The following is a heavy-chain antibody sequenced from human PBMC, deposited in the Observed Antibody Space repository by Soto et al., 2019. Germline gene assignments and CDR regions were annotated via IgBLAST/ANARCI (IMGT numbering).Heavy chain of an antibody. Sequence: AWSLEISCASSRFTFSSYAMSSVRQAPGKGLEWISDINENSNQIYYADSVKGRFTISRDHAKNSLYLQMHSLRDEDTAVYYCARDDFYDSGGYDGTDYWGQGTLVTVSS. CDR3: ARDDFYDSGGYDGTDY. CDR1: RFTFSSYA. D-gene: IGHD3-22*01. CDR2: INENSNQI. V-gene: IGHV3-48*02. J-gene: IGHJ4*02.